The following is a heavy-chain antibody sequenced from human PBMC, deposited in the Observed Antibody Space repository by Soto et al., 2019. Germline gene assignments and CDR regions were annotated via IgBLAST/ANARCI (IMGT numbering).Heavy chain of an antibody. CDR1: GYTFTGYY. Sequence: QVQLVQSGAEVKKPGASVKVSCKASGYTFTGYYMHWVRQAPGQGLEWMGWINPNSGGTNYAQKFQGWVTMTRDTSISTAYMELSRLRSDDTAVYYCARLDCGDGRTDAFDIWGQGTMVTVSS. V-gene: IGHV1-2*04. CDR2: INPNSGGT. J-gene: IGHJ3*02. D-gene: IGHD4-17*01. CDR3: ARLDCGDGRTDAFDI.